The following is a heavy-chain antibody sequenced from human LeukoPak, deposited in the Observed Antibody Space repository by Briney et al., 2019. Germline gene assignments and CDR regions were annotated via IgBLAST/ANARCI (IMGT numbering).Heavy chain of an antibody. CDR3: ARDSGERGSGSYLIAY. V-gene: IGHV1-2*02. Sequence: ASVKVSCKASGYTFTGYYMHRVRQAPGQGLEWMGWINPNSGGTNYAQKFQGRVTMTRDTSISTAYMELRRLRSDDTAVYYCARDSGERGSGSYLIAYWGQGTLVTVSS. J-gene: IGHJ4*02. CDR2: INPNSGGT. CDR1: GYTFTGYY. D-gene: IGHD3-10*01.